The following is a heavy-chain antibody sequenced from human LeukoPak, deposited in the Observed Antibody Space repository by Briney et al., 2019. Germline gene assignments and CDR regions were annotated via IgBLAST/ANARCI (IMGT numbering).Heavy chain of an antibody. J-gene: IGHJ4*02. D-gene: IGHD3-10*01. Sequence: ASVKVSYKASGGTFSSYAISWVRQAPGQGLEWMGGIIPIFGTANYAQKFQGRVTITADKSTSTAYMELSSLRSEDTAVYYCARQVWFGESLFDYWGQGTLVTVSS. V-gene: IGHV1-69*06. CDR3: ARQVWFGESLFDY. CDR1: GGTFSSYA. CDR2: IIPIFGTA.